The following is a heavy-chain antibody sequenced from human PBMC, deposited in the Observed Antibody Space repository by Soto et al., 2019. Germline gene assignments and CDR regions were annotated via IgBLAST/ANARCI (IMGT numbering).Heavy chain of an antibody. CDR3: ARLYCSSTSCYFLSLFRRDVYNWFDP. V-gene: IGHV1-18*01. D-gene: IGHD2-2*01. J-gene: IGHJ5*02. Sequence: ASVKVSCKASGYTFTSYGISWVRQAPGQGLEWMGWISAYNGNTNYAQKLQGRVTMTTDTSTSTAYMELRSLRSDDTAVYYCARLYCSSTSCYFLSLFRRDVYNWFDPWGQGTLVTVSS. CDR2: ISAYNGNT. CDR1: GYTFTSYG.